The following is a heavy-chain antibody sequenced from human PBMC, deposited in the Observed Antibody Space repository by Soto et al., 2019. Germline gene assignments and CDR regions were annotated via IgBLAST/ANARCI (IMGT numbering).Heavy chain of an antibody. Sequence: GESLKISCRGSGYSFPSYWIIWVRQTPGKGLEWMGRIDPNDSYTNYSPSFQGHVTISADKSIGTAYLHWSSLKASDTAMYYCARHDVWGSLRSMVDYWGQGTLVTVSS. CDR3: ARHDVWGSLRSMVDY. CDR2: IDPNDSYT. D-gene: IGHD3-16*02. J-gene: IGHJ4*02. V-gene: IGHV5-10-1*01. CDR1: GYSFPSYW.